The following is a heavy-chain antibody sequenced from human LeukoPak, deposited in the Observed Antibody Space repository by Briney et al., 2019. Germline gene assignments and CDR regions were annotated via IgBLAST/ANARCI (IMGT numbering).Heavy chain of an antibody. CDR1: GGSISSSSYY. D-gene: IGHD3-22*01. V-gene: IGHV4-39*07. Sequence: PSETLSLTCTVSGGSISSSSYYWGWIRQPPGKGLEWIRSIYYSGSTYYNPSLKSRVTISVDTSKNQFSLKLSSVTAADTAVYYCARDLVALYYDPKGAFDIWGQGTMVTVSS. CDR3: ARDLVALYYDPKGAFDI. J-gene: IGHJ3*02. CDR2: IYYSGST.